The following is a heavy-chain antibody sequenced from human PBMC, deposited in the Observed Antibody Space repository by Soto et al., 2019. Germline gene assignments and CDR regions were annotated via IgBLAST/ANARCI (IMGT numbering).Heavy chain of an antibody. J-gene: IGHJ5*02. Sequence: SETLSLTCTVSGYSISSGYHWAWIRQPPGKGLEWLGSVHYSGNTYYNPSLKSRLTISVDKSKNKFSLNLSSVTAADTAVYYCSREDRVVAEVRWVDPWGQGTLVTVSS. CDR2: VHYSGNT. CDR1: GYSISSGYH. V-gene: IGHV4-38-2*02. CDR3: SREDRVVAEVRWVDP. D-gene: IGHD2-21*01.